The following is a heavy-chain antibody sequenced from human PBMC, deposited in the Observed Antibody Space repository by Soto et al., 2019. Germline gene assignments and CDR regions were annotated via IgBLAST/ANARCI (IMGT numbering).Heavy chain of an antibody. D-gene: IGHD4-17*01. CDR2: INPSGGST. V-gene: IGHV1-46*03. CDR3: ARAIRRDAFDI. J-gene: IGHJ3*02. CDR1: GYTFTXYY. Sequence: ASVKVSCKASGYTFTXYYMHWVRQAPGQGREWMGIINPSGGSTSYAQKFQGRVTMTRDTSTSTVYMELSSLRSEDTAVYYCARAIRRDAFDIWGQGTIVTVSS.